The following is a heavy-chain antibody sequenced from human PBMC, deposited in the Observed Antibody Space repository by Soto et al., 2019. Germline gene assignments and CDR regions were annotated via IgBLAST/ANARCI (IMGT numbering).Heavy chain of an antibody. V-gene: IGHV3-33*01. D-gene: IGHD3-22*01. Sequence: GGSLRLSCAASGFTFSSYGMHWVRQAPGKGLEWVAVIWYDGSNKYYADSVKGRFTISRDNSKNTLYLQMNSLRAEDTAVYYCARDGVNYYDSSGQEGAFDIWGQGTMVTVS. CDR1: GFTFSSYG. J-gene: IGHJ3*02. CDR3: ARDGVNYYDSSGQEGAFDI. CDR2: IWYDGSNK.